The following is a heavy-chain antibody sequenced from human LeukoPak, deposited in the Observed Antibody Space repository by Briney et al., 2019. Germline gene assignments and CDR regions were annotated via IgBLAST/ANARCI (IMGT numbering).Heavy chain of an antibody. V-gene: IGHV3-30-3*01. CDR3: ASAYCGGDCYSGPSFGY. CDR1: GFTFSSYA. D-gene: IGHD2-21*02. J-gene: IGHJ4*02. Sequence: QPGGSLRLSCAASGFTFSSYAMHWVRQAPGKGLEWVAVISYDGSNKYYADSVKGRFTISRDNSKNTLYLQMNSLRAEDTAVYYCASAYCGGDCYSGPSFGYWGQGTLVTVSS. CDR2: ISYDGSNK.